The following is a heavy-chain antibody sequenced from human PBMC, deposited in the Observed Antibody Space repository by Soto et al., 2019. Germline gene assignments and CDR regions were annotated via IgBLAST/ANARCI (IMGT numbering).Heavy chain of an antibody. Sequence: QVQLVQSGSELKKPGASVKVSCKASGYTFTSYAMNWVRQAPGQGLEWMGWINTSTGNPTYAQGFTGRFVFSLDTSVSTAYLQICSLKAEDTAVYYCARDEQWLESVDFQHWGQGTLVTVSS. CDR2: INTSTGNP. CDR3: ARDEQWLESVDFQH. V-gene: IGHV7-4-1*01. CDR1: GYTFTSYA. J-gene: IGHJ1*01. D-gene: IGHD6-19*01.